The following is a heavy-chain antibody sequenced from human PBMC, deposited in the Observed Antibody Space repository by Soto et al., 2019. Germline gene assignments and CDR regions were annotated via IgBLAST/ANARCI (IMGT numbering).Heavy chain of an antibody. V-gene: IGHV1-8*01. CDR1: GYTFTNND. J-gene: IGHJ4*02. CDR3: VRAPLDYYSADYFDN. D-gene: IGHD2-21*01. CDR2: MNPYSGNT. Sequence: GASVKVSCKASGYTFTNNDINWVRQAAGQGLEWMGWMNPYSGNTGYARNFHGRVTMTRDNSITTAYMELSSLRSEDTAVYYCVRAPLDYYSADYFDNWGQGTLVTVSS.